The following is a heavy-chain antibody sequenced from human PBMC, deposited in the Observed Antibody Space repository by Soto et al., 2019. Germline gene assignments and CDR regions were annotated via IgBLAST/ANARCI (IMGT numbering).Heavy chain of an antibody. CDR1: GFTFSSYA. J-gene: IGHJ4*02. CDR3: ARSDVGSYSSSWHIAFDY. D-gene: IGHD6-13*01. Sequence: GGSLRLSCAASGFTFSSYAMHWVRQAPGKGLEWVAVISYDGSNKYYADSVKGRFTISRDNSKNTLYLQMNSLRAEDTAVYYCARSDVGSYSSSWHIAFDYWGQGTLVTVSS. CDR2: ISYDGSNK. V-gene: IGHV3-30-3*01.